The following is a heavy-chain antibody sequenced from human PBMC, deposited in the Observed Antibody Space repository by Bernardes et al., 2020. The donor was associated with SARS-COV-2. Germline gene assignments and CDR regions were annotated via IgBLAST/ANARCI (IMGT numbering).Heavy chain of an antibody. CDR1: GYTLTELS. CDR3: ATGPTTMTYWYFDL. V-gene: IGHV1-24*01. J-gene: IGHJ2*01. CDR2: FDPEDGEP. Sequence: ASVKVSCRVSGYTLTELSIHWVRQAPGKGLEWMGGFDPEDGEPVYPQRFQGRVTMTEDTSADTVYMELSSLRSEDTAVYYCATGPTTMTYWYFDLWGRGTLVTVSS. D-gene: IGHD4-17*01.